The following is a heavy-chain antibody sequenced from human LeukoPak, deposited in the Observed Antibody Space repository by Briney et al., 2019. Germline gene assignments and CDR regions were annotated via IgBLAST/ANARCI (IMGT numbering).Heavy chain of an antibody. CDR3: ARDQTTWLGYYYGMDV. D-gene: IGHD5-12*01. Sequence: GGPLNLPWPPSEFTFGAGNWFARAQGRGLDGVYPIVISSSYIYYADSVKGRFTISRDNAKNSLYLQMNSLRAEDTAVYYCARDQTTWLGYYYGMDVWGKGATVTVSS. CDR1: EFTFGA. J-gene: IGHJ6*04. V-gene: IGHV3-21*01. CDR2: IVISSSYI.